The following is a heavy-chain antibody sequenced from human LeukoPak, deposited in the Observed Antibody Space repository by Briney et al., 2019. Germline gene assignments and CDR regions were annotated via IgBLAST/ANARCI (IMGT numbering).Heavy chain of an antibody. V-gene: IGHV3-23*01. D-gene: IGHD2/OR15-2a*01. CDR3: AKEMGNSQPFDY. CDR1: GFTFGNYG. Sequence: GGSLRLSCAASGFTFGNYGLAWVRHAPGKGLEWVSAISGSGRDTYYADSVKGRFTISRDNSKDTLYLHMNSLRVEDTALYYCAKEMGNSQPFDYWGQGTRVTVSS. CDR2: ISGSGRDT. J-gene: IGHJ4*02.